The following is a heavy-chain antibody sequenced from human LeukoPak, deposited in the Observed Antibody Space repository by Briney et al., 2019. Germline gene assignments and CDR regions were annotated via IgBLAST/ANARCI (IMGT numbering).Heavy chain of an antibody. Sequence: PRGSLRLSCAASGFTFSTYAVSWVRQAPGKGLEWVSSISDNGGSTYYADSVKGRFTISRDNSKNTLYLQMSSLRAEDTAIYYCATRTIPDVLSAVTTVYFDYWGQGTLVTVSS. CDR3: ATRTIPDVLSAVTTVYFDY. CDR1: GFTFSTYA. CDR2: ISDNGGST. V-gene: IGHV3-23*01. D-gene: IGHD4-17*01. J-gene: IGHJ4*02.